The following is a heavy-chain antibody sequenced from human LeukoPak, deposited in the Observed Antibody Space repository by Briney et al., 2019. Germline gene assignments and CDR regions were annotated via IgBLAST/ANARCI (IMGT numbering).Heavy chain of an antibody. J-gene: IGHJ4*02. D-gene: IGHD3-22*01. Sequence: SETLSLTCAVYGGSFSGYYWSWIRQPPGKGLEWIGEINHSGSTNYNPSLKSRVTISVDTSKNQFSLKLSSVTAADTAVYYCARKRYYYDRSGSRTYYFDYWGQGTLVTVSS. CDR1: GGSFSGYY. CDR3: ARKRYYYDRSGSRTYYFDY. V-gene: IGHV4-34*01. CDR2: INHSGST.